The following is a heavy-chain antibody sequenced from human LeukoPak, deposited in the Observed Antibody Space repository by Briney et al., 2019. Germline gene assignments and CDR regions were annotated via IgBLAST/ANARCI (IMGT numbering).Heavy chain of an antibody. Sequence: ASVKVSCKVSGYTLTELSMHWVRHAPGKGLEWMGGFDPEDGETIYAQKFQGRVTMTEDTSTDTAYMELSSLRSEDTAVYYCATGDSSSWIGLGDFDYYYGMDVWGKGTTVTVSS. CDR2: FDPEDGET. CDR3: ATGDSSSWIGLGDFDYYYGMDV. V-gene: IGHV1-24*01. D-gene: IGHD6-13*01. J-gene: IGHJ6*04. CDR1: GYTLTELS.